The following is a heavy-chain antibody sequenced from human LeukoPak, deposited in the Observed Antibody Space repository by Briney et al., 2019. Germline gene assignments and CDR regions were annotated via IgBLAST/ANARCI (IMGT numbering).Heavy chain of an antibody. Sequence: SETLSLTCAVSGGSISTYYWSWLRQPPGKGLEWLRDIYYSGNTNYNPARKSRVTISVDTSKNLFSLKLSSGTAADTAVYYCARLERQWPTFKYYFQYWGQGTMVTVSS. J-gene: IGHJ4*02. D-gene: IGHD6-19*01. CDR3: ARLERQWPTFKYYFQY. CDR1: GGSISTYY. CDR2: IYYSGNT. V-gene: IGHV4-59*01.